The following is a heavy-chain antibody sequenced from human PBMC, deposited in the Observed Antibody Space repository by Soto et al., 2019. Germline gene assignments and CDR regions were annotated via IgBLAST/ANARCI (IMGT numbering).Heavy chain of an antibody. CDR3: ARLDYYDSSGYYPDAFDI. Sequence: ESLKISCKGSGYSFTSYWIGWVRQMPGKGLEWMGIIYPGDSDTRYSPSFQGQVTISADKSISTAYLQWSSLKASDTAMYYCARLDYYDSSGYYPDAFDIWGQGTMVTVSS. V-gene: IGHV5-51*01. CDR1: GYSFTSYW. J-gene: IGHJ3*02. CDR2: IYPGDSDT. D-gene: IGHD3-22*01.